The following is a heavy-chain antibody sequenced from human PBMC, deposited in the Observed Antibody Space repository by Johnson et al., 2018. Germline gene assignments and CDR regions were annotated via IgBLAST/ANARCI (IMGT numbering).Heavy chain of an antibody. Sequence: EVQLVESGGGLVQPGRSLRLSCAASGFTFDDYAMHWVQQAPGKGLEWVSGISWNSGSIGYADSVKGRFTIARENAKNSLYLQMNSLRGEEPAVYYCARPRKYDFWSGYYCPYAMDGWGQGTTVTVSS. CDR2: ISWNSGSI. D-gene: IGHD3-3*01. CDR3: ARPRKYDFWSGYYCPYAMDG. CDR1: GFTFDDYA. V-gene: IGHV3-9*01. J-gene: IGHJ6*02.